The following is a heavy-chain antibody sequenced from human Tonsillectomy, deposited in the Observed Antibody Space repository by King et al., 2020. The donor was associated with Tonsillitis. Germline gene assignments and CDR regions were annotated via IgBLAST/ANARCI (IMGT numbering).Heavy chain of an antibody. CDR1: GYSISTSHW. V-gene: IGHV4-28*03. Sequence: VQLQESGPGLEKPPDTLSLTCAVSGYSISTSHWWGWIRQPPGKGLEWIGYIYYSGSTYYNPSLKSRVTMSVDTSKNQFSLKLSSVTAVDTAVYYCARAEKDQLLPNYYYYYYMDVWGKGTTVTVSS. J-gene: IGHJ6*03. D-gene: IGHD2-2*01. CDR2: IYYSGST. CDR3: ARAEKDQLLPNYYYYYYMDV.